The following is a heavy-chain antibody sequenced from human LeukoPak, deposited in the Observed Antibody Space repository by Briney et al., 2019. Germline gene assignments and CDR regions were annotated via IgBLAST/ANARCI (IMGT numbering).Heavy chain of an antibody. CDR1: GGSISSSSYY. D-gene: IGHD6-13*01. Sequence: SETLSLTCTVSGGSISSSSYYWGWIRQPPGKGLEWIGSIYYSGSTYYNPSLKSRVTISVDTSKNQFSLKLNSVTPEDTAVYYCARDPAAGTGDAFDIWGQGTMVTVSS. J-gene: IGHJ3*02. CDR2: IYYSGST. V-gene: IGHV4-39*02. CDR3: ARDPAAGTGDAFDI.